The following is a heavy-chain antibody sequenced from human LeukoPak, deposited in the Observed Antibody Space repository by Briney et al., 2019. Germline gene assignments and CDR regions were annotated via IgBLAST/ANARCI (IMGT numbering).Heavy chain of an antibody. CDR2: IIPIFGTA. CDR3: ARVVGLTGYSSTWYSGYYYYMDV. Sequence: GASVKVSCKASGYIFTSYFMHWVRQAPGQGLEWMGGIIPIFGTANYAQKFQDRVTITADKSTSTAYMELSSLRSEDTAVYYCARVVGLTGYSSTWYSGYYYYMDVWGKGTTVTVSS. J-gene: IGHJ6*03. D-gene: IGHD6-13*01. CDR1: GYIFTSYF. V-gene: IGHV1-69*06.